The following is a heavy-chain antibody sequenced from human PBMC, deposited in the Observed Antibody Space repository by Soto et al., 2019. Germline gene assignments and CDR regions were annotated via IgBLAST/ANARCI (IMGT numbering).Heavy chain of an antibody. CDR2: IFSSGST. V-gene: IGHV4-4*07. Sequence: SETLSLTCTASGGSTNTFYWSWVRQPAGKGLEWIGRIFSSGSTSFNPSLESRVAMSVDTSKNHFSLNLSSVTAADMAVYYCAREGSYSAYNFAHGIQLWSFDFWGQGALVTVSS. CDR1: GGSTNTFY. D-gene: IGHD5-12*01. CDR3: AREGSYSAYNFAHGIQLWSFDF. J-gene: IGHJ4*02.